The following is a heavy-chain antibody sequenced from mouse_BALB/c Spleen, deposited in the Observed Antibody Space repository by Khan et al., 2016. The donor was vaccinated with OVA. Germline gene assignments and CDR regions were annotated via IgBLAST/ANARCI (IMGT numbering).Heavy chain of an antibody. Sequence: EVQLQESGPGLVKPSQSLSLTCTVTGYSITSYYAWNWIRQFPGNTLEWVDFISSTGSTSSNPSLKSRISFTRDTSKNPFFLQLRSVTSEETATYYCERSSYYGYGYALDYWGRGTSVTVSS. CDR1: GYSITSYYA. J-gene: IGHJ4*01. V-gene: IGHV3-2*02. CDR3: ERSSYYGYGYALDY. D-gene: IGHD2-2*01. CDR2: ISSTGST.